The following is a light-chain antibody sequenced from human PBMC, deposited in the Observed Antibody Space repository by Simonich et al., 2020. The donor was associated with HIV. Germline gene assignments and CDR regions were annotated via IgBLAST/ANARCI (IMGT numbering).Light chain of an antibody. CDR1: QSISSW. CDR2: KAS. Sequence: DIQMTQSPSTLSASVGDRVTITCRPSQSISSWFAWYKQKPGKAPKLLIYKASSLESWVPSRFSGSGSGTEFTLTISSLQPDDFATYYCQQYNSYSMLTFGGGTKVEIK. V-gene: IGKV1-5*03. J-gene: IGKJ4*01. CDR3: QQYNSYSMLT.